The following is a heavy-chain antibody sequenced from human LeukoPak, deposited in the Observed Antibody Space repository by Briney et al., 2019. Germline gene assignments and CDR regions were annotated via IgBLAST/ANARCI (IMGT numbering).Heavy chain of an antibody. Sequence: GGSLRLSCAASGFTFSSYAMHWVRQAPGKGLEYVSAISSNGGSTYYANSVKGRFTISRDNAENSLFLQMNSLRVQDTAVYYCARYRIDLNGRNGYYIYLDLWGQGTLVTVSS. J-gene: IGHJ5*02. CDR3: ARYRIDLNGRNGYYIYLDL. D-gene: IGHD3-3*01. V-gene: IGHV3-64*01. CDR1: GFTFSSYA. CDR2: ISSNGGST.